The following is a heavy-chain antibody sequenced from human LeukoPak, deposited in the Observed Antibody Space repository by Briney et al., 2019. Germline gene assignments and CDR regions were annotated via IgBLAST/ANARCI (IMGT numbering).Heavy chain of an antibody. J-gene: IGHJ3*02. CDR3: AKDRYDFWSGSGAFDI. D-gene: IGHD3-3*01. CDR2: IYSGGST. Sequence: GGSLRLSCAASGFTVSSNYMSWVRQAPGKGLEWVSVIYSGGSTYYADSVKGRFTISRDNSKNTLYLQMNSLRAEDTAVYYCAKDRYDFWSGSGAFDIWGQGTMVTVSS. V-gene: IGHV3-53*01. CDR1: GFTVSSNY.